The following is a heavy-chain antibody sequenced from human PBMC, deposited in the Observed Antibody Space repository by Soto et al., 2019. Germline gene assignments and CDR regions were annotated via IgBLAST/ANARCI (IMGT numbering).Heavy chain of an antibody. V-gene: IGHV3-11*05. D-gene: IGHD5-12*01. CDR3: ARDHHRYSGYDYVDY. CDR2: ISSSSGYT. CDR1: GFTFSDYY. Sequence: GGSLRLSCAASGFTFSDYYMSWIRQAPGKGLEWVSYISSSSGYTNYADSVKGRFTISRDNAKNSLYLQMNSLRAEDTAVYYCARDHHRYSGYDYVDYWGQGTLVTVSS. J-gene: IGHJ4*02.